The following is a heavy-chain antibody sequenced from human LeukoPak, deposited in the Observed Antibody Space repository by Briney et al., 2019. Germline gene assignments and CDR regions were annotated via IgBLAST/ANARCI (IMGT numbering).Heavy chain of an antibody. Sequence: GGSLRLSCATSKFTFEDYGMSWVRQGPGKGLEWVSGINWNGGSTDYADSVKGRFTISRDNAKKFLYLQMNSLRAEHTALYHCARGGGYCRGGSCYQPLALWGRGTLVTVSS. D-gene: IGHD2-15*01. J-gene: IGHJ2*01. CDR1: KFTFEDYG. V-gene: IGHV3-20*01. CDR2: INWNGGST. CDR3: ARGGGYCRGGSCYQPLAL.